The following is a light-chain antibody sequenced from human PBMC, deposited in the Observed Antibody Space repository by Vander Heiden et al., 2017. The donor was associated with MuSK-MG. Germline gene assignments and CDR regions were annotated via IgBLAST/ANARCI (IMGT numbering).Light chain of an antibody. CDR2: AAS. CDR3: QQLNSYPLT. J-gene: IGKJ4*01. CDR1: QGISSY. Sequence: DIQLTQSPSFLSASVGDRVTITCRASQGISSYLAWYQQKPGKAPKLLIYAASPLQSGVPSRFSGSGSGTEFTLTISSLHPEDFATYYCQQLNSYPLTFGGGTKVEIK. V-gene: IGKV1-9*01.